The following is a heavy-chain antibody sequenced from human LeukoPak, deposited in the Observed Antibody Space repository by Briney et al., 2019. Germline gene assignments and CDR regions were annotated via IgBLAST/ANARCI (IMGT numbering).Heavy chain of an antibody. J-gene: IGHJ2*01. CDR2: MNPNSGNT. V-gene: IGHV1-8*03. Sequence: ASVKVSCKASGYTFTSYDINWVRQAPGQGLEWMGWMNPNSGNTGYAQKFQDRVTITRNTSINTAYMELNSLRSEDTAVYYCAREKAILGASNLCWYFDLWGRGTLVTVSS. CDR3: AREKAILGASNLCWYFDL. CDR1: GYTFTSYD. D-gene: IGHD1-26*01.